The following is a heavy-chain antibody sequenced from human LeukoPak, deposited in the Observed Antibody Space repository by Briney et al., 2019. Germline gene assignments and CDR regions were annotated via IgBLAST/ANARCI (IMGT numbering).Heavy chain of an antibody. CDR2: ISYDGSNK. CDR3: AKAVVDFYFYYMDV. CDR1: GFTFSSYA. Sequence: PGRSLRLSCAASGFTFSSYAMHWVRQAPGKGLEWVAVISYDGSNKYYADSVKGRFTISRDNSKNTLYLQMNSLRAEDTAVYYCAKAVVDFYFYYMDVWGKGTTVTVSS. V-gene: IGHV3-30-3*01. J-gene: IGHJ6*03. D-gene: IGHD3/OR15-3a*01.